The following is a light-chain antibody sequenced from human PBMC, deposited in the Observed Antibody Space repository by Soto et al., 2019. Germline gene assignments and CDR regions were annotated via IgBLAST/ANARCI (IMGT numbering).Light chain of an antibody. Sequence: IVLTQSPSALSLSPRERAPLSCRASQSVSSSYLAWYQQKPGQAPRLLIYGASSRATGIPDRFSGSGSGTDFTLTISRLEPEDFAVYYCQQYGSSPLTFGGGTKVDIK. CDR3: QQYGSSPLT. V-gene: IGKV3-20*01. J-gene: IGKJ4*01. CDR1: QSVSSSY. CDR2: GAS.